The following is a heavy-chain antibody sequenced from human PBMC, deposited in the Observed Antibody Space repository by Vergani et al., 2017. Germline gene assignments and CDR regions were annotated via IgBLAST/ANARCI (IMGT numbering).Heavy chain of an antibody. CDR3: AKPVGTSAIMDGYTM. CDR1: VGSISSNFYS. V-gene: IGHV4-39*01. D-gene: IGHD5/OR15-5a*01. J-gene: IGHJ3*02. CDR2: ISSSGSS. Sequence: QLHLQESGPGLLKPSQPLSLTCTVSVGSISSNFYSWGWIRQSPGKGLDWIGSISSSGSSYSNPSLQSRVTMSVETPTNQVSLRLSSVTAADTALYYCAKPVGTSAIMDGYTMWGQGTMVTVSS.